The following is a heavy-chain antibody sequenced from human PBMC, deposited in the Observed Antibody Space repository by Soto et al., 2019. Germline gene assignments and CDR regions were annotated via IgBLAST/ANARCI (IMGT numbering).Heavy chain of an antibody. D-gene: IGHD2-2*01. J-gene: IGHJ6*04. CDR2: ISNTAITD. CDR1: GFSFSDYS. V-gene: IGHV3-11*01. Sequence: QVQLVESGGDLFKPGGSLRLSCVASGFSFSDYSMTWMRQAPGGGLDFVAVISNTAITDSYADSVKGRFTISRDNARNSVYLQMDSLRAEDAAVYYCASDLHQMLSHKHYSDSLYVWVTGTTVTVSS. CDR3: ASDLHQMLSHKHYSDSLYV.